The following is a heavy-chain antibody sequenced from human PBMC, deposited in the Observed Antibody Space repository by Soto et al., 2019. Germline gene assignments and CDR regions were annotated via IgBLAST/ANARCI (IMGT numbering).Heavy chain of an antibody. J-gene: IGHJ5*02. D-gene: IGHD1-1*01. CDR1: GVSIIPYY. CDR3: AISEIYWNPMGSVYP. Sequence: SETLSLTCTVSGVSIIPYYWSWILQPPGKGLEWIGYVYYSGNTNYNPSLKSRVTISVDTSKNQFSLKLSSVTAADTAVYYCAISEIYWNPMGSVYPWGQGTLVTVSS. CDR2: VYYSGNT. V-gene: IGHV4-59*08.